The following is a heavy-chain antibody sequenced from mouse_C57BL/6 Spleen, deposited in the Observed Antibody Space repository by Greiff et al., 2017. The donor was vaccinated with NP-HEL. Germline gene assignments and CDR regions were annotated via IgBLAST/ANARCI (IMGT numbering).Heavy chain of an antibody. Sequence: VQLQQSGPELVKPGASVKISCKASGYTFTDYYMNWVKQSHGKSLEWIGDINPNNGGTSYNQKFKGKATLTVDKSSSTAYMELRSLTSEDSAVYYCARPYGNYYYFDYWGQGTTLTVSS. CDR1: GYTFTDYY. CDR2: INPNNGGT. D-gene: IGHD2-1*01. CDR3: ARPYGNYYYFDY. V-gene: IGHV1-26*01. J-gene: IGHJ2*01.